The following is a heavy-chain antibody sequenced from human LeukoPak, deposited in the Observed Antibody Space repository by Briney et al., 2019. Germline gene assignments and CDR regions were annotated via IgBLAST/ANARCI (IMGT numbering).Heavy chain of an antibody. J-gene: IGHJ2*01. CDR3: ARGGTYYYDSSGYYSDWYFDL. CDR2: IYYSGST. CDR1: GGSISSGGYY. Sequence: SETLSLTCTVSGGSISSGGYYWSWIRQPPGKGLEWIGYIYYSGSTNYNPSLKSRVTISVDTSKNQFSLKLSSVTAADTAVYYCARGGTYYYDSSGYYSDWYFDLWGRGTLVTVSS. D-gene: IGHD3-22*01. V-gene: IGHV4-61*08.